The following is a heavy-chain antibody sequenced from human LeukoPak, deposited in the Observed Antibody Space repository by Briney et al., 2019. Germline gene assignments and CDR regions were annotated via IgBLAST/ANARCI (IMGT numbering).Heavy chain of an antibody. J-gene: IGHJ4*02. CDR3: AKDPQGSVVW. CDR1: GFTFSSYW. CDR2: ISYDGNNK. V-gene: IGHV3-30*18. D-gene: IGHD2-15*01. Sequence: HSGGSLRLSCAASGFTFSSYWMSWVRQAPGTGPEWVAVISYDGNNKYYADSVKGRFTISRDNSKNTVYLQMNGLRVEDTAMYYSAKDPQGSVVWWGQGTLVTVSS.